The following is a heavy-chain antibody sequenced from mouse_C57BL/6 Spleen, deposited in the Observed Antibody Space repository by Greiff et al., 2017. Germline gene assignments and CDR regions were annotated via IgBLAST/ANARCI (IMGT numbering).Heavy chain of an antibody. V-gene: IGHV1-22*01. CDR1: GYTFTDYN. CDR2: INPNNGGT. Sequence: EVQRVESGPELVKPGASVKMSCKASGYTFTDYNMHWVKQSHGKSLEWIGYINPNNGGTSYNQKFKGKATLTVNKSSSTAYMELRSLTSEDSAVYYCARGGYYGSSDYWGQGTTLTVSS. D-gene: IGHD1-1*01. J-gene: IGHJ2*01. CDR3: ARGGYYGSSDY.